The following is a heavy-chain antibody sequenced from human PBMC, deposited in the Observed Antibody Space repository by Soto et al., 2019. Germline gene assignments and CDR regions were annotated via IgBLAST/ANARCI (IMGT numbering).Heavy chain of an antibody. V-gene: IGHV3-7*01. J-gene: IGHJ4*02. CDR1: GFTFSTYW. Sequence: GGSLRLSCAASGFTFSTYWMDWVRQTPGKGLEWVANINQDGSEKNYVDSVKGRFTIYRDNAKNSLYLQMSSLTAGDSALYYCSRSLDSWGQGTLVTVSS. CDR3: SRSLDS. CDR2: INQDGSEK.